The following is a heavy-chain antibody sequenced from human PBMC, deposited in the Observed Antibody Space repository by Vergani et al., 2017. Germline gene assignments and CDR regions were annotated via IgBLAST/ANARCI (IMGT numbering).Heavy chain of an antibody. V-gene: IGHV1-2*02. Sequence: QVQLVQSGAELKKPGASVRVSCKASGLIFTDYYIHWMRQAPGQGLEWIGWINPNGDATHYAQNFRGRVTLTRDTSSTTAYMDLASLTSDDTAIYYCARDHQGPTTLDYWGQGSLVTVSS. CDR2: INPNGDAT. CDR3: ARDHQGPTTLDY. J-gene: IGHJ4*02. CDR1: GLIFTDYY. D-gene: IGHD1-26*01.